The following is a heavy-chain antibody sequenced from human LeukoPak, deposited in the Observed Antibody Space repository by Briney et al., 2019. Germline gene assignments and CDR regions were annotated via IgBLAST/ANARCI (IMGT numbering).Heavy chain of an antibody. CDR3: AREVSGFDV. J-gene: IGHJ3*01. V-gene: IGHV3-48*01. D-gene: IGHD2/OR15-2a*01. Sequence: PGGSLRLSCAASGFTLSSNRMNWVRQAPEKGLEWIAYISATGSVIYYADSVKGRFTISGDGAKNWLYLQLTSLRAEDTAVYYCAREVSGFDVWGQGTMVAVSS. CDR2: ISATGSVI. CDR1: GFTLSSNR.